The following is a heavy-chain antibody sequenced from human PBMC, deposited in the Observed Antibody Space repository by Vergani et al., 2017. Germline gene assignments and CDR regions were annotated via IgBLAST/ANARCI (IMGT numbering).Heavy chain of an antibody. CDR3: ARDRTTVVTSDAFDI. CDR1: GFTVSSNY. V-gene: IGHV3-66*02. CDR2: IYSGGST. J-gene: IGHJ3*02. D-gene: IGHD4-23*01. Sequence: EVQLVESGGGLVQPGGSLRLSCAASGFTVSSNYMSWVRQAPGKGLEWVSVIYSGGSTYYADSVKGRFTISRDNSKNTLYLQMNSLRAEDTAVYYCARDRTTVVTSDAFDIWGQGTMVTVSS.